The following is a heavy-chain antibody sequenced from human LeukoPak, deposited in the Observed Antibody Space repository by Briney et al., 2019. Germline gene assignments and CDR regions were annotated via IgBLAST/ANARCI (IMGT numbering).Heavy chain of an antibody. D-gene: IGHD5-24*01. V-gene: IGHV4-59*01. CDR2: VYYSGST. CDR3: ARGERRDGYTFGY. Sequence: SVTLSLTCTVSGGSISTYYWSWLRQPPGKGLEWIGYVYYSGSTNYNPSLKSRVTISLDTSKNQFSLMLSSVTAVDTAVYFCARGERRDGYTFGYWGQGTLVTVSS. J-gene: IGHJ4*02. CDR1: GGSISTYY.